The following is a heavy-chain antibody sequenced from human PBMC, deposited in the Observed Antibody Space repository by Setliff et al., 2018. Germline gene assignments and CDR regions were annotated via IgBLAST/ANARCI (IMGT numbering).Heavy chain of an antibody. J-gene: IGHJ4*02. CDR3: ARHATSPARYWGRGDTYDPYCLDS. Sequence: PSETLSLTCTVSGGSIRSSSYYWGWIRQPPGKGLEWIGTISYSGITYYNPSLRSRVTISVDTPTNLFSLKLSAVTAADTAVYYCARHATSPARYWGRGDTYDPYCLDSWGQGTLVTVSS. D-gene: IGHD5-18*01. V-gene: IGHV4-39*01. CDR1: GGSIRSSSYY. CDR2: ISYSGIT.